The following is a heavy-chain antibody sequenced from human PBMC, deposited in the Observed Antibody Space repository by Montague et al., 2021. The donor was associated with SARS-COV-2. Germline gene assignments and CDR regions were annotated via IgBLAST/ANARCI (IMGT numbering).Heavy chain of an antibody. CDR1: GGSFSGCY. Sequence: SETLSLTCAVYGGSFSGCYWSWVRQRPGKGLEWIGEINHSGSTNYNPSLKSRVTISVDTSKNQFSPKLSAVTAADTDVYYCARGDVRFEEFIYYYYGMDVWGQGTTVTVS. J-gene: IGHJ6*02. CDR2: INHSGST. D-gene: IGHD3-10*01. V-gene: IGHV4-34*01. CDR3: ARGDVRFEEFIYYYYGMDV.